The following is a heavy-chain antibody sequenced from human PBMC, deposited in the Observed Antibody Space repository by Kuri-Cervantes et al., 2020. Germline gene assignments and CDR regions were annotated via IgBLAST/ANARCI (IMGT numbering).Heavy chain of an antibody. D-gene: IGHD4-17*01. CDR2: IYYSGST. J-gene: IGHJ6*03. Sequence: SETLSLTCTVSGGSISSYYWSWIRQPPGKGLEWIGYIYYSGSTNYNPSLKSRVTISVDTSKNQFSLKLSSVTAADTAVYYCAKGPSTVTTSYVYYYYYYYMDDWGKGTTVTVSS. CDR3: AKGPSTVTTSYVYYYYYYYMDD. V-gene: IGHV4-59*01. CDR1: GGSISSYY.